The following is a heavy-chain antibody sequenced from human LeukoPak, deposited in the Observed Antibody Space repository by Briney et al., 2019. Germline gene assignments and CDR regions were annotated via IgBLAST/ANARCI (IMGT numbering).Heavy chain of an antibody. J-gene: IGHJ4*02. Sequence: ASVKVSCKASGYTFIGYYLHWVRQAPGQGLEWMGWINPHNGDTNYAQKFQGRVTMTRDTSITTAYMELSRLKSDDTVVYYCATVRDIVVGGGPYYFDYWGQGTLVTVSS. CDR3: ATVRDIVVGGGPYYFDY. CDR2: INPHNGDT. D-gene: IGHD2-15*01. CDR1: GYTFIGYY. V-gene: IGHV1-2*02.